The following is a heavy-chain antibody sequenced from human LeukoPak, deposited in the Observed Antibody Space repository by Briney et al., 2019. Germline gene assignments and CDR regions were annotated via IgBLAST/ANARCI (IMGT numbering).Heavy chain of an antibody. CDR1: GGSISSYY. J-gene: IGHJ4*02. Sequence: SETLSLTCTVSGGSISSYYWSWIRQPPGKGLEWIGYIYYSGSTNYNPSLKSRVTISVDTSKNQFSLKLSSVTAADTAVYYCARQAGGMSFDYWGQGTQVTVSS. CDR2: IYYSGST. V-gene: IGHV4-59*08. CDR3: ARQAGGMSFDY. D-gene: IGHD3-16*01.